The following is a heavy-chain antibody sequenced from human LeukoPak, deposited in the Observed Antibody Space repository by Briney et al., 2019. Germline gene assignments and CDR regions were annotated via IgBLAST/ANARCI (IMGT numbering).Heavy chain of an antibody. CDR3: ASPSSGQSFDI. CDR1: GFTVGNNY. Sequence: GGSLRLSCAASGFTVGNNYMSWVRQAPGKGLEWVSVIYSGGTTYYADSVKGRFTISRDKSKNTVYLQMNSLRAEDTAVYYCASPSSGQSFDIWGQGTMVTVSS. D-gene: IGHD3-22*01. V-gene: IGHV3-53*01. CDR2: IYSGGTT. J-gene: IGHJ3*02.